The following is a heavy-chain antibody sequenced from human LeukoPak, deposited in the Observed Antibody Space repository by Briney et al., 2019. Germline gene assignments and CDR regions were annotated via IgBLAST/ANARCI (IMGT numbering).Heavy chain of an antibody. CDR1: GFTFDDYA. V-gene: IGHV3-9*01. CDR2: ISWNSGSI. J-gene: IGHJ4*02. CDR3: AKDITAAIELIDY. D-gene: IGHD5-18*01. Sequence: GGSLRLSCAASGFTFDDYAMHWVRQAPGKGLEWVSGISWNSGSIGYADSVKGRFTISRDNAKNSLYLQMNSLRAEDTASYYCAKDITAAIELIDYWAQGTLVTVSS.